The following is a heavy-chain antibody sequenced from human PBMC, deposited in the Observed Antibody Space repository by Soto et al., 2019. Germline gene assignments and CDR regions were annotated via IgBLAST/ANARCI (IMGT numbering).Heavy chain of an antibody. J-gene: IGHJ4*02. D-gene: IGHD3-22*01. Sequence: GGSLRLSCAASGFSFSDYYMNWIRQAPGKGLEWLSYTSSTATYTNYADSVRGRFTISRDSAKNSLYLDMNGLRAEDTAVYYCARARLVVEGRFDYWGQGTPVTVSS. CDR3: ARARLVVEGRFDY. V-gene: IGHV3-11*06. CDR1: GFSFSDYY. CDR2: TSSTATYT.